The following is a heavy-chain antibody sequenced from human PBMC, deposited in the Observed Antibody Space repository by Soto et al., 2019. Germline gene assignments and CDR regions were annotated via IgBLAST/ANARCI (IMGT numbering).Heavy chain of an antibody. CDR2: INPSGGTT. CDR3: ARDSSVVVDGGSCQDY. D-gene: IGHD2-15*01. CDR1: GYTFTNYH. V-gene: IGHV1-46*01. J-gene: IGHJ4*02. Sequence: ASVKLSCKASGYTFTNYHIHWVRQAPSQGFEWMGVINPSGGTTTYAQSLQGRVTMTSDTSTSTVYMELSSLRSDDTAVYYCARDSSVVVDGGSCQDYWGQGTQVTVSS.